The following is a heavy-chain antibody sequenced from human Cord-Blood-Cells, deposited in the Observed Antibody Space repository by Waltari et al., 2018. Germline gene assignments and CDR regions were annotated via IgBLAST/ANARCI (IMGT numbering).Heavy chain of an antibody. D-gene: IGHD3-9*01. Sequence: QVQLVQSGAEVKKPGASGKVSCKASGYTFTGYYMHLVRQAPGRGPEWMGRINPNSGGTNYAQKFQGWVTMTRDTSISTAYMELSRLRSDDTAVYYCARVTRATGYYYFDYWGQGTLVTVSS. J-gene: IGHJ4*02. V-gene: IGHV1-2*04. CDR2: INPNSGGT. CDR1: GYTFTGYY. CDR3: ARVTRATGYYYFDY.